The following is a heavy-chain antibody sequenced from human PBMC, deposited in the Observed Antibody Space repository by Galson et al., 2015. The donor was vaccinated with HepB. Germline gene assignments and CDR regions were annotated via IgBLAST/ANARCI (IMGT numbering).Heavy chain of an antibody. CDR2: IKQDGSEK. CDR3: ARDLANYYGSGSYEDY. D-gene: IGHD3-10*01. J-gene: IGHJ4*02. Sequence: SLRLSCAASGFAFRSYWMTWVRQAPGKGLEWVANIKQDGSEKYYVDSVKGRFTISRDNAKNSLYLQMNSLRAEDTAVYYCARDLANYYGSGSYEDYWGQGTLVTVSS. V-gene: IGHV3-7*03. CDR1: GFAFRSYW.